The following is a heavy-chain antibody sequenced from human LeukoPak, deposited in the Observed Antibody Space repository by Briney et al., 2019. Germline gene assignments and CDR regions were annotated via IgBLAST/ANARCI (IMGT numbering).Heavy chain of an antibody. CDR3: ARVLGYYDSSGYGY. CDR1: GYTFTGYY. CDR2: INPNSGGT. D-gene: IGHD3-22*01. V-gene: IGHV1-2*02. J-gene: IGHJ4*02. Sequence: ASVKVSCKASGYTFTGYYMHWVRRAPGQGLEWMGWINPNSGGTNYAQKFQGRVTMTRDTSISTAYMELSRLRSDDTAVYYCARVLGYYDSSGYGYWGQGTLVTVSS.